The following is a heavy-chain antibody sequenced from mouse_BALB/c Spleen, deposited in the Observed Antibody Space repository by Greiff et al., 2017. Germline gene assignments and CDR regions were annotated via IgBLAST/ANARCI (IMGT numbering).Heavy chain of an antibody. CDR1: GYTFTSYV. J-gene: IGHJ2*01. V-gene: IGHV1-14*01. D-gene: IGHD2-4*01. CDR3: ARYDYDDYFDY. CDR2: INPYNDGT. Sequence: EVKLQESGPELVKPGASVKMSCKASGYTFTSYVMHWVKQKPGQGLEWIGYINPYNDGTKYNEKFKGKATLTSDKSSSTAYMELSSLTSEDSAVYYCARYDYDDYFDYWGQGTTLTVSS.